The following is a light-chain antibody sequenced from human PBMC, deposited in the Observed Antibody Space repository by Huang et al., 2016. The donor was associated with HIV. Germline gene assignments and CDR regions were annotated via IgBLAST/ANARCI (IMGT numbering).Light chain of an antibody. J-gene: IGKJ4*01. V-gene: IGKV3-15*01. Sequence: ILLTQFPATLSVSPGQRVTLSCRASQSVGGKLAWYQQRPGQAPRLLIYGASTRVPTIPDRFIGSGSGIEFTLTISSLQSEDFAVYYCQQYDTWPPLTFGGGTKV. CDR2: GAS. CDR1: QSVGGK. CDR3: QQYDTWPPLT.